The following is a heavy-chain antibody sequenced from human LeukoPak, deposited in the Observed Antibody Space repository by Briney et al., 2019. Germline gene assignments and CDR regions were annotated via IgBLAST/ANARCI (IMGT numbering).Heavy chain of an antibody. V-gene: IGHV3-11*06. J-gene: IGHJ6*02. CDR3: ARGGFCTGTSCSPSAPAPYYYYGMDV. Sequence: PGGSLTLSCAASGFTFSDYYMSWIRQAPGKGLEWVSYISSSGSYTSYADSVKGRFTISRDNAKNSLYLQMNSLRAEDTAVYYCARGGFCTGTSCSPSAPAPYYYYGMDVWGQGTLVTVSS. D-gene: IGHD2-2*01. CDR2: ISSSGSYT. CDR1: GFTFSDYY.